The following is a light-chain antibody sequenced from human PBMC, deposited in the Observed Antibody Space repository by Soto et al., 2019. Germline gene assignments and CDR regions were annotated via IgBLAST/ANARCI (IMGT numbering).Light chain of an antibody. CDR1: QSVSTSY. CDR3: QQYGTPPLT. CDR2: ATS. Sequence: EIVLTQSPGTLSLSPGERASLFYRASQSVSTSYIAWYQQRPGQPPRLLIYATSHRASGIPDRFRGSGSGTDFTLTINRLEPEDLAVYYCQQYGTPPLTFGGGTKVEIK. V-gene: IGKV3-20*01. J-gene: IGKJ4*01.